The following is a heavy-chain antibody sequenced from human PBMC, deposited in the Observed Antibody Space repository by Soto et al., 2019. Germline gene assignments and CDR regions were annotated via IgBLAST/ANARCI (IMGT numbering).Heavy chain of an antibody. Sequence: EVQLVESGGGLVQPGGSLRLSCAASGFTFSSYWMHWVRQVSGKGLVWVSRIYSDGSSTSYADSVKGRFTISRDNAKNTLYLQMNSLRAADTAVYYGARAMSSGSYFDYWGQGTLLTVSS. D-gene: IGHD1-26*01. J-gene: IGHJ4*02. CDR3: ARAMSSGSYFDY. CDR2: IYSDGSST. V-gene: IGHV3-74*01. CDR1: GFTFSSYW.